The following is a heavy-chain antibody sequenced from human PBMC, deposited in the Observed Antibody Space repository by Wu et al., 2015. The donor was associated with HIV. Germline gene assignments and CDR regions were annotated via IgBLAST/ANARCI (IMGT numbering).Heavy chain of an antibody. V-gene: IGHV1-69*13. J-gene: IGHJ4*02. CDR3: AGGGGRTSMDPFDF. CDR1: GVTFTSYA. Sequence: QVQLLQSGAEVKNPGSSARVSCKASGVTFTSYALSWVRQAPGQGLEWMGRLIPMYGTANYAQKFQGRVTITADESTSTAYMDMSSLTSDDTAMYYCAGGGGRTSMDPFDFWGQGTLVTVSS. D-gene: IGHD5-18*01. CDR2: LIPMYGTA.